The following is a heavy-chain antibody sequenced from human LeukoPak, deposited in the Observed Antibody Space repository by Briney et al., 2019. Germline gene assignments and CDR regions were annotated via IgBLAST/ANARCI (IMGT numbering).Heavy chain of an antibody. J-gene: IGHJ4*02. Sequence: GASVKVSCKASGYTFTSYGISWVRQAPGQGLEWMGWISAYNGNTNYAQKLQGRVTMNTDTSTSTAYMELRSLRSDDTAVYYCAREDSGIAAAGTSSYFDYWGQGTLVTVSS. D-gene: IGHD6-13*01. CDR2: ISAYNGNT. V-gene: IGHV1-18*01. CDR1: GYTFTSYG. CDR3: AREDSGIAAAGTSSYFDY.